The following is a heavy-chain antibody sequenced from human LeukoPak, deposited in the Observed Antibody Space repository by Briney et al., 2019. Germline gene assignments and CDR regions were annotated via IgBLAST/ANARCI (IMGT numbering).Heavy chain of an antibody. CDR3: ARIASSGWYVPFDY. V-gene: IGHV4-4*02. Sequence: SETLSLTCAVSGGSISSSNWWSWVRQPPGKGLEWIGEIYHSGSTNYNPSLKSRVTISVDKSKNQFSLKLSSVTAADTAVYYCARIASSGWYVPFDYWGQGTLVTVSS. D-gene: IGHD6-19*01. CDR2: IYHSGST. CDR1: GGSISSSNW. J-gene: IGHJ4*02.